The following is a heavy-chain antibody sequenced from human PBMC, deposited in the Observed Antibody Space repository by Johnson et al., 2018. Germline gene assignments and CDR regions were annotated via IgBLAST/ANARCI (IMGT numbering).Heavy chain of an antibody. CDR3: AKDDPRYGMDV. J-gene: IGHJ6*02. Sequence: AASGFTFSSYGMHWVRQAPGKGLEWVAVISYDGSNKYYADSVKGRFTISRDNSKNTLYLQMNSLRAEDTAVYYCAKDDPRYGMDVWGQGTTVTVSS. CDR2: ISYDGSNK. CDR1: GFTFSSYG. V-gene: IGHV3-30*18.